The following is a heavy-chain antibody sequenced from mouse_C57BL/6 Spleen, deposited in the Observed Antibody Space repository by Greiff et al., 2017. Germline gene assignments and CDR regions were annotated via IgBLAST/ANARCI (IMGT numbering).Heavy chain of an antibody. CDR2: IDPSDSYT. V-gene: IGHV1-59*01. D-gene: IGHD4-1*01. CDR3: ARNWGGDYAMDY. Sequence: QVQLQQPGAELVRPGTSVKLSCKASGYTFTSYWMHWVKQRPGQGLEWIGVIDPSDSYTNYTQKFKGKATLTVDTSSSTAYMQLSSLTSEDSAVYYCARNWGGDYAMDYWGQGTSVTVSS. CDR1: GYTFTSYW. J-gene: IGHJ4*01.